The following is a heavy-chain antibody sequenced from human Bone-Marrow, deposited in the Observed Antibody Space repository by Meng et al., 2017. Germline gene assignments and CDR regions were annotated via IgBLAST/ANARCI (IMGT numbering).Heavy chain of an antibody. V-gene: IGHV1-18*01. D-gene: IGHD3-10*01. CDR3: ARTTMVRGVHYFDY. Sequence: APVKVSCKASGYTFNNYGISWVRQAPGQGLEWMGWISAYNDNTNYAQELQGRVTLTTDTSTSTAYMELRSLRSDDTAVYYCARTTMVRGVHYFDYWGQGTLVTVSS. CDR1: GYTFNNYG. CDR2: ISAYNDNT. J-gene: IGHJ4*02.